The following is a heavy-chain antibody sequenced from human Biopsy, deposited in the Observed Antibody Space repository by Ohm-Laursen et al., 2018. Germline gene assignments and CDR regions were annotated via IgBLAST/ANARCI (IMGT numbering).Heavy chain of an antibody. Sequence: ASVKVSCKASGYTFAGYYLHWVRQAPGHGLEWMGWINPNSGNANYAQSFQGRLTVTRDTSISTAYMELTSLTFDDTAIYCRARVPAYPSIDGYYGLDLWGQGTTVIVSS. CDR2: INPNSGNA. V-gene: IGHV1-2*02. J-gene: IGHJ6*02. CDR1: GYTFAGYY. CDR3: ARVPAYPSIDGYYGLDL. D-gene: IGHD3-9*01.